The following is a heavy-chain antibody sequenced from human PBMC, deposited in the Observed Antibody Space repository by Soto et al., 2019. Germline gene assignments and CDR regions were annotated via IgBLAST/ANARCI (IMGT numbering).Heavy chain of an antibody. CDR1: GYSFTSYW. J-gene: IGHJ4*02. D-gene: IGHD3-9*01. Sequence: LGESLKISCKGSGYSFTSYWIGWVRQMPGKGLEWMGIIYPGDSDTRYSPSFQGQVTISADKSISTAYLQWSSLKASDTAMYYCARHQGTYYDILTGYYSVDYWGQGTLVTVSS. CDR3: ARHQGTYYDILTGYYSVDY. CDR2: IYPGDSDT. V-gene: IGHV5-51*01.